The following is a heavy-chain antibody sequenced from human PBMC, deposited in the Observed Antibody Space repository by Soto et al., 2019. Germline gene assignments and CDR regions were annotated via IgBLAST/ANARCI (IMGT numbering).Heavy chain of an antibody. CDR1: GFTFISYA. Sequence: EVQLLESGGGLVQPGGSLRLSCAASGFTFISYAMNWVRQAPGKGLQWVSAISGGGDATFDADSVKGRFTISRDNSRNTVTLQMNSLGADDTAVYYCARKVPGSTTRPDYWYFDLWGRGTLVTVSS. CDR2: ISGGGDAT. D-gene: IGHD3-10*01. CDR3: ARKVPGSTTRPDYWYFDL. V-gene: IGHV3-23*01. J-gene: IGHJ2*01.